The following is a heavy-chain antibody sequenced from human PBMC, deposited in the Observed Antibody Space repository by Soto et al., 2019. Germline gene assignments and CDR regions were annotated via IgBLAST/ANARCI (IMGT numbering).Heavy chain of an antibody. D-gene: IGHD3-9*01. CDR1: GFTFSSYG. Sequence: QVQLVESGGGVVQPGRSLRLSCAASGFTFSSYGMHWVRQAPGKGLEWVAVISYDGSNKYYADSVKGRFTISRDNSKNTLYLQMNSLRAEDTAVYYCAKDRYDILTGYPKTYYYYGMDVWGQGTTVTVSS. CDR2: ISYDGSNK. J-gene: IGHJ6*02. CDR3: AKDRYDILTGYPKTYYYYGMDV. V-gene: IGHV3-30*18.